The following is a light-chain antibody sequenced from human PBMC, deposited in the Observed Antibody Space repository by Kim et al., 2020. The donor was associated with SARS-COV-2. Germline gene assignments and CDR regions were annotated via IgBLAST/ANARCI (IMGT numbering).Light chain of an antibody. CDR1: QSVSNNY. CDR2: DAS. V-gene: IGKV3D-20*01. CDR3: QQYAISPRT. Sequence: EILLTQSPATLSLSPGERATLSCGASQSVSNNYLAWFQQTPGLAPRLLIYDASSRATGIPDRFSGSGSGTDFTLTISRLEPEDFALYYCQQYAISPRTFGQGTKVDIK. J-gene: IGKJ1*01.